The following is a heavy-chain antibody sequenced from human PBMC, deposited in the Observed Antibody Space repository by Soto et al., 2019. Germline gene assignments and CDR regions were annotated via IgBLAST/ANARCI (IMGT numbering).Heavy chain of an antibody. V-gene: IGHV4-61*01. CDR1: GGSVSSGSYY. J-gene: IGHJ6*02. Sequence: SETLSLTCTVSGGSVSSGSYYWSWIRQPPGKGLEWIGYIYYSGSTNYNPSLKSRVTISVDTSKNQFSLKLSSVTAADTAVYYCAREGFADYYYGMDVWGQGTTVTVSS. CDR2: IYYSGST. CDR3: AREGFADYYYGMDV.